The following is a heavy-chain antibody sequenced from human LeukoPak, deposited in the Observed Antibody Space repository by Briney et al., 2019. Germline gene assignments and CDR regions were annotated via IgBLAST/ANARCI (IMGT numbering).Heavy chain of an antibody. D-gene: IGHD6-19*01. CDR1: GFTVSSNY. V-gene: IGHV3-66*01. CDR3: ARGGGWYNSYFDY. CDR2: IYSGGST. Sequence: PGGSLRLSCAASGFTVSSNYMSWVRQAPGKGLEWVSVIYSGGSTYYADSVKGRFTISRDNSKNTLYLQMNSLRAEDTAVYYCARGGGWYNSYFDYWGQGTLVTVSS. J-gene: IGHJ4*02.